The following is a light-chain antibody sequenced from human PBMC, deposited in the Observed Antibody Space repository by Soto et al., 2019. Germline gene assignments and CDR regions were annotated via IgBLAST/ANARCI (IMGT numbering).Light chain of an antibody. Sequence: DIVMPQSPATLSVSPVERATLSCRASQSVSIDLAWYQQKPGQAPRLLIYGASSRATGIPDRFSGSGSGTDFTLTISRLEPEDFAVYYCQQYGSSPITFGQGTRLEIK. CDR2: GAS. CDR3: QQYGSSPIT. V-gene: IGKV3-20*01. J-gene: IGKJ5*01. CDR1: QSVSID.